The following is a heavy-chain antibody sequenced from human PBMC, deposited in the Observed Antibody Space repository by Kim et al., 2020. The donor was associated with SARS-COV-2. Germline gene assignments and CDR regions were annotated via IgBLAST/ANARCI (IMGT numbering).Heavy chain of an antibody. D-gene: IGHD2-2*02. CDR2: INHSGST. Sequence: SETLSLTCAVYGGSLSGYYWSWIRQPPGKGLEWIGEINHSGSTNYNPSLKSRVTISVDTSKNQFSLKLSSVSAADTDVYYCARGRAGVVPAPILGIGPHYYYYGLDVWGQGPTVTVSS. V-gene: IGHV4-34*01. CDR1: GGSLSGYY. J-gene: IGHJ6*02. CDR3: ARGRAGVVPAPILGIGPHYYYYGLDV.